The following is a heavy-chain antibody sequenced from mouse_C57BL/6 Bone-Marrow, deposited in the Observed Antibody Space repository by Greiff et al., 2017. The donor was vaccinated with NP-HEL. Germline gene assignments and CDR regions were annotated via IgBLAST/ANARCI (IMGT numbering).Heavy chain of an antibody. CDR3: ARNRYGSSPAWFAY. J-gene: IGHJ3*01. CDR2: IWRGGST. V-gene: IGHV2-2*01. D-gene: IGHD1-1*01. CDR1: GFSLTSYG. Sequence: VKLQESGPGLVQPSQSLSITCTVSGFSLTSYGVHWVRQSPGKGLEWLGVIWRGGSTDYNAAFISRLSISKDNSKSQVFFKMNSLQADDTAIYYCARNRYGSSPAWFAYWGQGTLVTVSA.